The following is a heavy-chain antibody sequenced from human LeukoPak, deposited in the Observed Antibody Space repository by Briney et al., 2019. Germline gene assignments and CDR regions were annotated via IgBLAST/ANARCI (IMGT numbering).Heavy chain of an antibody. CDR1: GFAFSSYA. J-gene: IGHJ4*02. D-gene: IGHD3-10*01. Sequence: RGSPRLSCAASGFAFSSYAMLWVRQAPGQGLEWVAVISYDGSYKYYAHSVTGRFTIPRDNSKNTQYLQMSSLSTEDTALYYCARGPTRGSWPGQADYWGQGT. V-gene: IGHV3-30-3*01. CDR2: ISYDGSYK. CDR3: ARGPTRGSWPGQADY.